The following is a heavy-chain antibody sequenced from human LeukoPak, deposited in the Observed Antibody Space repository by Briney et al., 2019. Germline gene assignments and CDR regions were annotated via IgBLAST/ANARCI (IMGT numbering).Heavy chain of an antibody. Sequence: PGGSLRLSCAASGFTFDDYAMHWVRHAPGKGLEGVSGISWNSGSIDYADSVKGRFTISRDNAKNSLYLQMNSLRAEDTALYYCAKGGMGCSGGSCYRPHFDYWGQGTLVTVSS. CDR2: ISWNSGSI. CDR1: GFTFDDYA. CDR3: AKGGMGCSGGSCYRPHFDY. J-gene: IGHJ4*02. V-gene: IGHV3-9*01. D-gene: IGHD2-15*01.